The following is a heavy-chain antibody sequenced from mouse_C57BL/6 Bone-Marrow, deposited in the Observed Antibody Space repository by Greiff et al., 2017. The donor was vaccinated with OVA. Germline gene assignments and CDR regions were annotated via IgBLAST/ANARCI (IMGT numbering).Heavy chain of an antibody. Sequence: VQLQQSVAELVRPGASVKLSCTASGFNIKNTYMHWVKQRPEQGLEWIGRIAPANGNTKYAPKFQGKATITADTSSNTAYLQLSSLTSEDTAIYYCALIYYDYDLYWYFDVWGTGTTVTVSS. D-gene: IGHD2-4*01. CDR1: GFNIKNTY. V-gene: IGHV14-3*01. CDR3: ALIYYDYDLYWYFDV. CDR2: IAPANGNT. J-gene: IGHJ1*03.